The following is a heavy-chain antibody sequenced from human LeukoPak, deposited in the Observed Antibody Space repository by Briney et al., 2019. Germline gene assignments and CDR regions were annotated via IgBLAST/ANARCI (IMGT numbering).Heavy chain of an antibody. CDR1: GGSISSGGYS. D-gene: IGHD4-23*01. J-gene: IGHJ2*01. Sequence: PSQTLSLTCAVSGGSISSGGYSWSWIRQPPGKGLEWIGYIYHSGSTYYNPSLKSRVTISVDRSKNQFSLKLSSVTAADTAVYYCARGSRVVNVYWYFDLWGRGTLVTVSS. CDR2: IYHSGST. CDR3: ARGSRVVNVYWYFDL. V-gene: IGHV4-30-2*01.